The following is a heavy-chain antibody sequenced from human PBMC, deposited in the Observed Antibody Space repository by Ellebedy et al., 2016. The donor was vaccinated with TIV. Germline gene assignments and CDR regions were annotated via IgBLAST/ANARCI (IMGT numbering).Heavy chain of an antibody. V-gene: IGHV3-48*04. J-gene: IGHJ6*02. CDR3: ARILVTAIPDYYYGMDV. CDR1: GFTFSSYS. Sequence: GESLKISXAASGFTFSSYSMNWVRQAPGKGLEWVSYISSSSSTIYYADSVKGRFTISRDNAKNSLYLQMNSLRAEDTAVYYCARILVTAIPDYYYGMDVWGQGTTVTVSS. CDR2: ISSSSSTI. D-gene: IGHD2-21*02.